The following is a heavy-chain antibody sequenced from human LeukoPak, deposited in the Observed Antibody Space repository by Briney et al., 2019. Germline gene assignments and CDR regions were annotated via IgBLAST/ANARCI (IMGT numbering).Heavy chain of an antibody. CDR1: GGSISSYY. CDR3: ARFERLPILRSGWFDP. V-gene: IGHV4-59*08. D-gene: IGHD4-11*01. CDR2: IYYSGST. Sequence: PSETLSLTCTVSGGSISSYYWSWIRQPPGKGLEWIGYIYYSGSTNYNPSLKSRVTISVDTSKNQFSLKLSSVTAADTAVYYCARFERLPILRSGWFDPWGQGTLVAVSS. J-gene: IGHJ5*02.